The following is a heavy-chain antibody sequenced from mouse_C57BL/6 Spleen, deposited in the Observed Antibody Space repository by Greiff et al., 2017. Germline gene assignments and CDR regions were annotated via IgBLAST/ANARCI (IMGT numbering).Heavy chain of an antibody. CDR1: GYAFTNYL. Sequence: QVQLKQSGAELVRPGTSVKVSCKASGYAFTNYLIEWVKQRPGQGLEWIGVINPGSGGTNYNEKFKGKATLTADKSSSTAYMQLSSLTSEDSAVYFCAREDEKGNFDYWGQGTTLTVSS. CDR2: INPGSGGT. J-gene: IGHJ2*01. V-gene: IGHV1-54*01. CDR3: AREDEKGNFDY.